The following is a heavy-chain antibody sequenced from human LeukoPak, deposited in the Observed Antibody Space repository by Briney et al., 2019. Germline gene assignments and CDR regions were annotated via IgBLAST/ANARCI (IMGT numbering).Heavy chain of an antibody. D-gene: IGHD1-1*01. CDR2: IIPIFGTA. CDR3: ASKRTTGYDY. Sequence: SVKVSCKASGGTFSSYAISWVRQAPGQGLEWMGGIIPIFGTANYAQRFQGRVTITADKSTSTAYMELSSLRSEDTAVYYCASKRTTGYDYWGQGTLVTVSS. J-gene: IGHJ4*02. V-gene: IGHV1-69*06. CDR1: GGTFSSYA.